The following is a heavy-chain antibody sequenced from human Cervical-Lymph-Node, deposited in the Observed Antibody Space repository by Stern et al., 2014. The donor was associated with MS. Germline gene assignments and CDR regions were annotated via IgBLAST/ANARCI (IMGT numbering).Heavy chain of an antibody. CDR3: ARGYSSGWYGEFDY. V-gene: IGHV1-3*01. Sequence: VQLVESGAEVKKPGASVKVSCKASGYTFTSYAMHWVRQAPGQRLEWMGWINAGNGNTKYSQKFKGRVTITRDTSASTAYMELSSLRSEDTAVYYCARGYSSGWYGEFDYWGQGTLVTVSS. D-gene: IGHD6-19*01. J-gene: IGHJ4*02. CDR2: INAGNGNT. CDR1: GYTFTSYA.